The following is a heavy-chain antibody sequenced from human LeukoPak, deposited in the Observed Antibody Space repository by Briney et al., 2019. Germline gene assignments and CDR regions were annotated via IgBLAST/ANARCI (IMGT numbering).Heavy chain of an antibody. CDR2: IIPILGIA. D-gene: IGHD5-18*01. CDR3: ARDCGYSYGTWGYYYYYYGMDV. Sequence: ASVKVSCKASGDTFSSYAISWVRQAPGQGLEWMGRIIPILGIANYAQKFQCRVTITRDKSTSTAYMELSSLRSEDTAVYYCARDCGYSYGTWGYYYYYYGMDVWGQGATVTVSS. J-gene: IGHJ6*02. CDR1: GDTFSSYA. V-gene: IGHV1-69*04.